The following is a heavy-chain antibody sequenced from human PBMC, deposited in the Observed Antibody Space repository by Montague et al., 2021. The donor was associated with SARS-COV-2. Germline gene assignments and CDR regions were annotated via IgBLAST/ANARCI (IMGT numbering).Heavy chain of an antibody. CDR2: IYYSGGI. J-gene: IGHJ5*02. Sequence: SETLSLTCTVSGGSMSDHYWAWIRQPPGKGLEWLAYIYYSGGINSNASLKSRVAMPVDTSKNQFSLKLTSVTAADTAVYYCARAGSVRRAVNWFDPWGQGTLVTVSS. D-gene: IGHD3-10*01. CDR3: ARAGSVRRAVNWFDP. V-gene: IGHV4-59*11. CDR1: GGSMSDHY.